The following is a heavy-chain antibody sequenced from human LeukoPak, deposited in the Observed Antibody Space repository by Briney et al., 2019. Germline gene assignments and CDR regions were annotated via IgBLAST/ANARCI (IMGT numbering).Heavy chain of an antibody. V-gene: IGHV1-18*01. J-gene: IGHJ3*02. D-gene: IGHD3-10*01. CDR1: GYSFTSYG. Sequence: ASVKVSCKASGYSFTSYGIRWVRQAPGQGLEWMGWISVFNGNTEYAQKFQGRVTMTTDTSTSTVYMELRSLRSDDTAVYYCARDITLVRGLGDAFDIWGQGTMVTVSS. CDR3: ARDITLVRGLGDAFDI. CDR2: ISVFNGNT.